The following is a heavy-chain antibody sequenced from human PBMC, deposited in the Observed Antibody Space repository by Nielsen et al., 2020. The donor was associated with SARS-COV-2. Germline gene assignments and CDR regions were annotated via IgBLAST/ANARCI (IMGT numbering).Heavy chain of an antibody. CDR1: GFTFDDYA. CDR3: ARSSADTAMVNWFDP. D-gene: IGHD5-18*01. J-gene: IGHJ5*02. CDR2: ISWNSGSI. V-gene: IGHV3-9*01. Sequence: GGSRRLSCAASGFTFDDYAMHWVRQAPGKGLEWVSGISWNSGSIGYADSVKGRFTISRDNAKNSLYLQMNSLRAEDTAVYYCARSSADTAMVNWFDPWGQGTLVTVSS.